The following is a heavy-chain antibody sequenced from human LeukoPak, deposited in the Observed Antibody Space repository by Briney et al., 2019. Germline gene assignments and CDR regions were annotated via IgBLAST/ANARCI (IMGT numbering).Heavy chain of an antibody. CDR3: AKSRYYYDSSGSHDY. D-gene: IGHD3-22*01. CDR1: GFTFSSYA. V-gene: IGHV3-23*01. CDR2: ISGSGGST. J-gene: IGHJ4*02. Sequence: GGSLRLSCAASGFTFSSYAMSWVRQAPGKGLEWVSAISGSGGSTYYADSVKGRFTISRDNSKNTLYLQMNSLRAEDTAVYYCAKSRYYYDSSGSHDYWGQGTLVTVSS.